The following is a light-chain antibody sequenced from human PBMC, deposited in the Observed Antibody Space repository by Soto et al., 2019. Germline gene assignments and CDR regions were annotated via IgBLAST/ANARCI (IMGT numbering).Light chain of an antibody. CDR2: DAS. J-gene: IGKJ5*01. CDR1: QSVSNY. V-gene: IGKV3-11*01. CDR3: QQRSNWPPST. Sequence: EIVLTQYPATVSLSPGERATLSCRASQSVSNYLAWYQQKPGHAPRLLIYDASNRATGIPARFSGSGSGTDFTLTISSLEAEDFAVYYCQQRSNWPPSTFGQGTRLEIK.